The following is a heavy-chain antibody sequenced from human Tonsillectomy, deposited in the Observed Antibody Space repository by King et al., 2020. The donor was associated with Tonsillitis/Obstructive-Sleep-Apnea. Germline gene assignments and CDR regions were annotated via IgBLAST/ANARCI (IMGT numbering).Heavy chain of an antibody. D-gene: IGHD2-2*01. CDR2: ISGSGGST. V-gene: IGHV3-23*04. J-gene: IGHJ4*02. CDR3: AKRGYCSSTSCYVCGYSDY. CDR1: GFTFSSYA. Sequence: VQLVESGGGLVQPGGSLRLSCAASGFTFSSYAMSWVRQAPGKGLEWVSAISGSGGSTYYADSVKGQFTISRDNSKNTLYLQMNSLRAEDTAVYYCAKRGYCSSTSCYVCGYSDYWGQGTLVTVSS.